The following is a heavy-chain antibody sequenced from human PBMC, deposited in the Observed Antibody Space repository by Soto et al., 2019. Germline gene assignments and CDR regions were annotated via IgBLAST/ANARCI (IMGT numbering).Heavy chain of an antibody. D-gene: IGHD6-13*01. CDR2: IHYSEST. V-gene: IGHV4-31*03. CDR3: ARRGSSWYFHY. CDR1: GGSISSGGYY. J-gene: IGHJ4*02. Sequence: QVQLQESGPGLVKPSQTLSLTCTVSGGSISSGGYYWNWIRQHPGKGLEWIGYIHYSESTYYNQSLKSRVTISVDTSKNQFSLKLSSVTAADTAVYYCARRGSSWYFHYWGQGTLVTVSS.